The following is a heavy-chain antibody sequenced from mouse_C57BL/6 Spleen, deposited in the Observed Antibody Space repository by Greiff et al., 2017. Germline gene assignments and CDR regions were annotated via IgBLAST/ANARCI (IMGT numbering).Heavy chain of an antibody. CDR1: GFTFSDYG. D-gene: IGHD2-1*01. Sequence: EVQVLESGGGLVKPGGSLKLSCAASGFTFSDYGMHWVRQAPEKGLEWVASISSGSSSNSYAETVKGRFTISRDNAKNTLFLQMTSLRSEDTAMYYCASGYGNYYDMDDWGTGTSVTVSS. CDR3: ASGYGNYYDMDD. V-gene: IGHV5-17*01. CDR2: ISSGSSSN. J-gene: IGHJ4*01.